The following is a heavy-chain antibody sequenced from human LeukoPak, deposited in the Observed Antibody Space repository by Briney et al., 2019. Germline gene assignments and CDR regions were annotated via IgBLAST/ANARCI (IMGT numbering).Heavy chain of an antibody. CDR2: IKQDGSEK. V-gene: IGHV3-7*01. D-gene: IGHD3-10*01. CDR1: GFTFSSYW. J-gene: IGHJ4*02. Sequence: GGSLRLSCAASGFTFSSYWMSWVRQAPGKGLEWVANIKQDGSEKYYVDSVKGRFTISRDNAKNSLYLQMNSLGAEDTAVYYCARDTGSYFGSGSYSDYWGQGTLVTVSS. CDR3: ARDTGSYFGSGSYSDY.